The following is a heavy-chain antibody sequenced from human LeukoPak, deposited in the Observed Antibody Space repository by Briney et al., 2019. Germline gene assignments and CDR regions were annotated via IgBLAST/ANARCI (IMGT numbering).Heavy chain of an antibody. CDR2: IKQDGSEK. V-gene: IGHV3-7*01. CDR3: ARVAGYASIAVAVLDY. CDR1: GFTFSSYW. D-gene: IGHD6-19*01. J-gene: IGHJ4*02. Sequence: PGGSLRLSCAASGFTFSSYWMSWVRQAPGKGLEWVANIKQDGSEKYYVDSVKGRFTISRDNAKNSLYLQTNSLRAEDTAVYYCARVAGYASIAVAVLDYWGQGTLVTVSS.